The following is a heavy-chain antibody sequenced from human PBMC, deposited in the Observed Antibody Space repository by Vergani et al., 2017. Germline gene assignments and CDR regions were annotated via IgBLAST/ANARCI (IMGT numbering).Heavy chain of an antibody. J-gene: IGHJ4*02. CDR3: ARTGRVVSDY. CDR1: GYTFTSYG. V-gene: IGHV1-46*01. D-gene: IGHD3-3*01. Sequence: QVQLVQSGAEVKKPGASVKVSCKASGYTFTSYGISWVRQAPGQGLEWMGIINPSGGSTSYAQKFQGRVTMTRDTSTSTVYMELSSLRSEDTAVYYCARTGRVVSDYWGQGTLVTVSS. CDR2: INPSGGST.